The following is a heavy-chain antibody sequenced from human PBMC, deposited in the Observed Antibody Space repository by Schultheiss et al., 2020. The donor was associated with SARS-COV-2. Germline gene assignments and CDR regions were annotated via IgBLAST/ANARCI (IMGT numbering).Heavy chain of an antibody. Sequence: GGSLRLSCAASGFTFSSYAMHWVRQAPGKGLEWVALISYDGSKKYYADSVKGRFTISRDNAKNSLYLQMNSLRAEDTAVYYCASISGSYYGMDVWGQGTTVTVSS. CDR3: ASISGSYYGMDV. CDR1: GFTFSSYA. CDR2: ISYDGSKK. V-gene: IGHV3-30*03. D-gene: IGHD1-26*01. J-gene: IGHJ6*02.